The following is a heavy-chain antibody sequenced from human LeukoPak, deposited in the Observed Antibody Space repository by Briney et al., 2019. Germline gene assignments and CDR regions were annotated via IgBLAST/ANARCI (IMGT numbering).Heavy chain of an antibody. V-gene: IGHV1-3*01. J-gene: IGHJ4*02. CDR1: GYTFTSYA. CDR3: ARLSSSGWYVFDY. Sequence: ASLTVSCTASGYTFTSYAMHWVRQDPGQRLEWMGWINAGNGNTKYSQKFQGRVTITRDTSASTAYMELSSLRSEDTAVYYCARLSSSGWYVFDYWGQGTLVTVSS. D-gene: IGHD6-19*01. CDR2: INAGNGNT.